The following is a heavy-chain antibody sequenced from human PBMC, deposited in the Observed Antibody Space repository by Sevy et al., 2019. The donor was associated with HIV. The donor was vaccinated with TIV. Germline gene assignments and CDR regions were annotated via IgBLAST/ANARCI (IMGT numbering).Heavy chain of an antibody. CDR2: ISSSSSYI. D-gene: IGHD5-12*01. CDR3: ARAGDGYNFLDY. J-gene: IGHJ4*02. CDR1: GFTFSSYS. Sequence: GGSLRLSCAASGFTFSSYSMNWVRQAPGKGLEWVSSISSSSSYIYYADSVKGRFTISRDNAKNSLYLQMNSLRAEDTAVYYCARAGDGYNFLDYWGQGTLVTVS. V-gene: IGHV3-21*01.